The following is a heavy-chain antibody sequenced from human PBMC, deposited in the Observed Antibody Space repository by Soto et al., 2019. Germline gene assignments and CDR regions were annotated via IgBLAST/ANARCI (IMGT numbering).Heavy chain of an antibody. CDR3: AASKPSRHVAFDI. V-gene: IGHV3-7*01. Sequence: PGGSLRLSCAASGFTFSNYWMSWVRQAPGKGLEWLANIKQDGDEKYYLDSVKGRFTISGDSAKNSLFLLMDSLRADDTAVYYCAASKPSRHVAFDIWGQGTMVTVSS. J-gene: IGHJ3*02. CDR1: GFTFSNYW. CDR2: IKQDGDEK.